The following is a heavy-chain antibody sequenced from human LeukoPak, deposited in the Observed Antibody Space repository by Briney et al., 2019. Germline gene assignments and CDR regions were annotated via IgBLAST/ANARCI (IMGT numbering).Heavy chain of an antibody. J-gene: IGHJ3*02. CDR2: ISSSSSYI. V-gene: IGHV3-21*01. CDR3: ARAGYSYGYSAFDI. Sequence: GGSLRLSCAASGFTFSSYSMNWVRQAPGKGLEWVSSISSSSSYIYYADSVKGRFTISRDNAKNSLYLQMNSLRAEDTAVHYCARAGYSYGYSAFDIWGQGTMVTVSS. CDR1: GFTFSSYS. D-gene: IGHD5-18*01.